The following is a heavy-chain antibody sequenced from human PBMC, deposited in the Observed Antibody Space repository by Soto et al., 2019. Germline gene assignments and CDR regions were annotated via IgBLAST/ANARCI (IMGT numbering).Heavy chain of an antibody. CDR1: GFTFSSYA. CDR3: ARSYSSSSVADY. Sequence: GGSLRLSCAASGFTFSSYAMHWVRQAPGKGLEWVAVISYDGSNKYYADSVKGRFTILRDNSKNTLYLQMNSLRAEDTAVYYCARSYSSSSVADYWGQGTLVTVSS. D-gene: IGHD6-6*01. J-gene: IGHJ4*02. V-gene: IGHV3-30-3*01. CDR2: ISYDGSNK.